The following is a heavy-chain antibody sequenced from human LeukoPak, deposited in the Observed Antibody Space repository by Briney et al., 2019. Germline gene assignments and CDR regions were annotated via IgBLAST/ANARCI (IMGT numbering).Heavy chain of an antibody. CDR1: GGSISSGGYY. V-gene: IGHV4-31*03. CDR3: ARSITMVRGVMAFTFDY. CDR2: IYYSGST. J-gene: IGHJ4*02. D-gene: IGHD3-10*01. Sequence: KPSETLSLTCTVSGGSISSGGYYWSWIRQHPGKGLEWIGYIYYSGSTYYSPSLKSRVTISVDTSKNQFSLKLSSVTAADTAVYYCARSITMVRGVMAFTFDYWGQGTLVTVSS.